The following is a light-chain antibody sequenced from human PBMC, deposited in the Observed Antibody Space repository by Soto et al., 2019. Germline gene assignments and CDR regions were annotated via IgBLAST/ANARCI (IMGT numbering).Light chain of an antibody. CDR1: QSVNSY. Sequence: EIVLTQSPDTLSLSPGDRATLSCRASQSVNSYLAWYQQKPGQAPRLLIYGASTRATGIPARFSGSGSGTEFTLTISSLQSEDFAVYYCHQYDNWPKTFGQGTRLEIK. CDR3: HQYDNWPKT. CDR2: GAS. J-gene: IGKJ5*01. V-gene: IGKV3-15*01.